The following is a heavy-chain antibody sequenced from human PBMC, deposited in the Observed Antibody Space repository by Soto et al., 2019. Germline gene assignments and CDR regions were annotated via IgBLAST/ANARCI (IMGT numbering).Heavy chain of an antibody. Sequence: QVQLQQWGAGLLKPSETLSLTCAVNGGSFTGYYWSWVRQPPGKGLEWIGEIKDGGSTNYSPSLRRRVTISADTSKKRFSLKVTSVTAADTAVYYCARGQEGVVATHWDQGTLVTVSS. V-gene: IGHV4-34*01. D-gene: IGHD2-15*01. J-gene: IGHJ4*02. CDR1: GGSFTGYY. CDR3: ARGQEGVVATH. CDR2: IKDGGST.